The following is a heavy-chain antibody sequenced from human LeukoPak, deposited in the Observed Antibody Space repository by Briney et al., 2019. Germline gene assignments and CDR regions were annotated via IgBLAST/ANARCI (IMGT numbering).Heavy chain of an antibody. Sequence: EASVKVSCKASGYTFTGYYMHWVRQAPGQGLEWMGWIDPNSGGTNYAQKLQGRVTMTRDTSTSTAYMELSRLTSDDTALYYCARASSVVTAAPQGYWGQGTLVTVSS. J-gene: IGHJ4*02. CDR3: ARASSVVTAAPQGY. CDR1: GYTFTGYY. V-gene: IGHV1-2*02. CDR2: IDPNSGGT. D-gene: IGHD2-21*02.